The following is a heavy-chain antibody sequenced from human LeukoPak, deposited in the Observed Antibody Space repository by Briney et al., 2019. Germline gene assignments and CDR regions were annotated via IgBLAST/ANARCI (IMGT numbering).Heavy chain of an antibody. CDR2: LHQDGSEK. CDR1: GFSLNIFY. V-gene: IGHV3-7*01. D-gene: IGHD2-15*01. Sequence: GRCLTLSCGVSGFSLNIFYMSWVSQAPRRGLEWVAKLHQDGSEKTYIDSVRDRFTISRDNPKNSLYRQVNSQIVEHPGLYFCARDSGTCTGCAFDGWGQGTMVTAS. J-gene: IGHJ3*01. CDR3: ARDSGTCTGCAFDG.